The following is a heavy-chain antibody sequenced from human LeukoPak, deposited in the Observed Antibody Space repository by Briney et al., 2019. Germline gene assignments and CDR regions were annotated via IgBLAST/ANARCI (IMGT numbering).Heavy chain of an antibody. Sequence: SETLSLTCTVSGVSISSSNSYWGWIRQPPGKGLEWIGSIYYSGSTYYNPSLKSRITISVDTSKNKFSLNLSSVTAADTAVYYCTRHVWAYGVQYYFDYWGQGTLVTVSS. CDR2: IYYSGST. V-gene: IGHV4-39*01. J-gene: IGHJ4*02. CDR3: TRHVWAYGVQYYFDY. D-gene: IGHD4-17*01. CDR1: GVSISSSNSY.